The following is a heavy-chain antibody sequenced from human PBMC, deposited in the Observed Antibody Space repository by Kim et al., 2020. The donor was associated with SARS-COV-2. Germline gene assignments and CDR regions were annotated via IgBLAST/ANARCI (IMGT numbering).Heavy chain of an antibody. J-gene: IGHJ4*02. CDR3: AKDISVGFGEWDFDY. Sequence: ADSVKGRFTISRDNSKNTLYLQMNSLRAEDTAVYFCAKDISVGFGEWDFDYWGQGTLVTVSS. D-gene: IGHD3-10*01. V-gene: IGHV3-23*01.